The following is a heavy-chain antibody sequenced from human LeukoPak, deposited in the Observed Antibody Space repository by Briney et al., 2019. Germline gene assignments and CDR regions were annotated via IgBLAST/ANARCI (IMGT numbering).Heavy chain of an antibody. V-gene: IGHV3-48*03. D-gene: IGHD3-22*01. CDR2: ISSSNTI. J-gene: IGHJ4*02. CDR1: GFTFSSYE. CDR3: ATWDYYDSSGYGDY. Sequence: GGSLRLSCAASGFTFSSYEMNWVRQAPGKGLEWVSYISSSNTIYYADSVKGRFTISRDNAKNSLYLQMNSLRAEDTAVYYCATWDYYDSSGYGDYWGQGTLVTVSS.